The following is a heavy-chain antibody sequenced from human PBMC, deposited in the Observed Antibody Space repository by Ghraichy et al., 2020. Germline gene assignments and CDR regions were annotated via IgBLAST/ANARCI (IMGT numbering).Heavy chain of an antibody. Sequence: SETLSLTCAVSGGSISSSNWWSWVRQPPGKGLEWIGEIYHSGSTNYNPSLKSRVTISVDKSKNQFSLKLSSVTAADTAVYYCARGSSVHPDCSSTSCRYYFDYWGQGTLVTVSS. CDR1: GGSISSSNW. J-gene: IGHJ4*02. CDR3: ARGSSVHPDCSSTSCRYYFDY. V-gene: IGHV4-4*02. D-gene: IGHD2-2*01. CDR2: IYHSGST.